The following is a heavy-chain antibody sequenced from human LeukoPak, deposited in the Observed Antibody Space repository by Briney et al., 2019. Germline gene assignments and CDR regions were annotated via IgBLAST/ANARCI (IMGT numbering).Heavy chain of an antibody. CDR2: INWNGGST. D-gene: IGHD3-22*01. CDR1: GFTFEDYG. V-gene: IGHV3-20*04. Sequence: GSLRLSCAASGFTFEDYGMSWVRQAPGKGLEWVSGINWNGGSTGYADSVKGRFTISRDNAKNSLYLQMNSLRAEDTALYYCARGPLAYNSSGYYLMAAFDIWGQGTMVTVSS. J-gene: IGHJ3*02. CDR3: ARGPLAYNSSGYYLMAAFDI.